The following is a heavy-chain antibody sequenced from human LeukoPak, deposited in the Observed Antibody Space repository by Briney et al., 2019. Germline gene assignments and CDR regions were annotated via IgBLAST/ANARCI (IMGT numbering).Heavy chain of an antibody. D-gene: IGHD4-11*01. Sequence: GGSLRLSCTVSGFTVSSNSMSWVRQAPGKGLEWVSVIYSGGSTYYADSVKGRFTISRDNAKNSLYLQMNSLRAEDTAVYYCARVNSYYFDYWGQGTLVTVSS. CDR2: IYSGGST. CDR1: GFTVSSNS. CDR3: ARVNSYYFDY. V-gene: IGHV3-66*01. J-gene: IGHJ4*02.